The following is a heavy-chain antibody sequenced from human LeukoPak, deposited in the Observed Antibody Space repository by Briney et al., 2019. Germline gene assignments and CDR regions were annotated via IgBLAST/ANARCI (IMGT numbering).Heavy chain of an antibody. Sequence: GGSLRLSCAASGFTFSSYAMSWVRQAPGKGLEWVSGISGRGDNTYYADSVKGRFTISRDNSKNTLYVQVNSLGTEDTAAYYCAKGSYYDSSGSFYFDYWGQGTLVTVSS. CDR1: GFTFSSYA. CDR3: AKGSYYDSSGSFYFDY. V-gene: IGHV3-23*01. J-gene: IGHJ4*02. CDR2: ISGRGDNT. D-gene: IGHD3-22*01.